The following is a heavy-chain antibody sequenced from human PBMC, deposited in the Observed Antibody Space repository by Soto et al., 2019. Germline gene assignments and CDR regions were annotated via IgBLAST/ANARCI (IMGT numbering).Heavy chain of an antibody. CDR1: GFTFGDYA. CDR2: IRSKAYGGTT. D-gene: IGHD3-22*01. CDR3: TRDRDSSGYYLTIVYYYYYGMDV. J-gene: IGHJ6*02. V-gene: IGHV3-49*03. Sequence: PGGSLRLSCTASGFTFGDYAMSWFRQAPGKGLEWVGFIRSKAYGGTTEYAASVKGRFTISRDDSKSIAYLQMNSLKTEDTAVYYCTRDRDSSGYYLTIVYYYYYGMDVWGQGTTVTVS.